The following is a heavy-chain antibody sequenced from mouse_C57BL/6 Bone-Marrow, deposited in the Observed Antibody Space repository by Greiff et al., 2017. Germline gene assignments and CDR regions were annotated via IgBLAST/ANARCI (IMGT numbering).Heavy chain of an antibody. V-gene: IGHV6-3*01. CDR2: IRLKSDNYAT. CDR3: TVYSPFAY. J-gene: IGHJ3*01. Sequence: EVKLMESGGGLVQPGGSMKLSCVASGFTFSNYWMNWVRQSPEKGLEWVAQIRLKSDNYATHYAESVKGRFTISRDDSKSSVYLQMNNLRAEDTGIYYCTVYSPFAYWGQGTLVTVSA. CDR1: GFTFSNYW. D-gene: IGHD2-12*01.